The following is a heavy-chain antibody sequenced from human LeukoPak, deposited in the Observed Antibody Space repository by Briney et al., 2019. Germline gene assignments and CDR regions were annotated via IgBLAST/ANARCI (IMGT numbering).Heavy chain of an antibody. Sequence: GASVKVSCKASGYTFTGYYMHWVRQAPGQGLEWMGWINPNSGGANYAQKFQGRVTMTRDTSISTAYMELSRLRSDDTAVYYCARDQGETTVTGYYYYMDVWGKGTTVTVSS. D-gene: IGHD4-17*01. J-gene: IGHJ6*03. CDR1: GYTFTGYY. CDR3: ARDQGETTVTGYYYYMDV. CDR2: INPNSGGA. V-gene: IGHV1-2*02.